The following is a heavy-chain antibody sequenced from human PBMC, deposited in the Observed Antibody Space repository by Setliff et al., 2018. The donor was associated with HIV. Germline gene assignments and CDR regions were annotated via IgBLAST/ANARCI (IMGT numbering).Heavy chain of an antibody. CDR1: GYTFTSYD. CDR3: ARGYSGYDSYYFDY. Sequence: ASVKVSCKASGYTFTSYDIHWLRQATGQGLEWMGWMNPNSGNTGYAQKFQVRVTITRKTSISTAFMELSSLRSEDTAVYYCARGYSGYDSYYFDYWGQGTLVTVSS. V-gene: IGHV1-8*03. CDR2: MNPNSGNT. J-gene: IGHJ4*02. D-gene: IGHD5-12*01.